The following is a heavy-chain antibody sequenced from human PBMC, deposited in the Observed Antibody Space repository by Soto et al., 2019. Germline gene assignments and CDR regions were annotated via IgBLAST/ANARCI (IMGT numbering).Heavy chain of an antibody. Sequence: PSETLSLTCAVSGGSLSNYYWTWIRQPPGKGLEWIGYISHTGTTNYNPSLKSRLTISLDTSENRFSLKLTSVTAADTAVYYCARASFTTLPLDVWGQGTTVTVSS. V-gene: IGHV4-59*01. CDR3: ARASFTTLPLDV. J-gene: IGHJ6*02. CDR2: ISHTGTT. D-gene: IGHD3-22*01. CDR1: GGSLSNYY.